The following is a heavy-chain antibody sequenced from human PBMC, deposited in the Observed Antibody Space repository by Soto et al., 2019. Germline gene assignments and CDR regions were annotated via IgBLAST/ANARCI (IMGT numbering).Heavy chain of an antibody. D-gene: IGHD3-10*01. CDR1: GGSISSGDYY. CDR3: ARERDAMVRVVNKDNYYFYY. Sequence: SETLSLTCTVSGGSISSGDYYWSWIRQPPGKDLEWIGYIYYSGSTYYNPSLKSRVTISVDTSKNQFSLKLSSVTAADTAVYYCARERDAMVRVVNKDNYYFYYWAQGTLVPVSS. CDR2: IYYSGST. V-gene: IGHV4-30-4*01. J-gene: IGHJ4*02.